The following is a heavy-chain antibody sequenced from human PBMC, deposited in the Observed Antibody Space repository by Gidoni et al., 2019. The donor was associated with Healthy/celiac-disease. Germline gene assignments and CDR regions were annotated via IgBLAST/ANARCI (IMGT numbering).Heavy chain of an antibody. V-gene: IGHV4-31*03. CDR2: IYYSGST. D-gene: IGHD3-9*01. Sequence: QVQLQESGPGLVKPSPTLSRTCTVSGGDISSGGYYWSWIRQHPGKGLEWLGYIYYSGSTYYNPSLKSRVTISVDTSKNQVSLKLSSVTAADTAVYYCASTIRYNNWFDPWGQGTLVTVSS. CDR3: ASTIRYNNWFDP. J-gene: IGHJ5*02. CDR1: GGDISSGGYY.